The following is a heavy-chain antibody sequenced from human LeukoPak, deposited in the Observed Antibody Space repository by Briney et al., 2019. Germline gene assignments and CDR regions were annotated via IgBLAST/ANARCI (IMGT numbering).Heavy chain of an antibody. CDR1: GFTFRSNA. CDR3: AKLAFGDYAAFDH. J-gene: IGHJ4*02. V-gene: IGHV3-23*01. Sequence: PGGSLRLSCAASGFTFRSNAMSWVRQAPGKGLEWVSAISGSGGSTYYADSVKGRFTIFGDNSKNTLSLQKNSLRVEDTAVYYCAKLAFGDYAAFDHWGQGTLVTVSS. CDR2: ISGSGGST. D-gene: IGHD4-17*01.